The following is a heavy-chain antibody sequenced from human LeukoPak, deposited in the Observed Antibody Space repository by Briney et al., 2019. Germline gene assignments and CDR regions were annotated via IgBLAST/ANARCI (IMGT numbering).Heavy chain of an antibody. CDR1: GDIVSSNSVT. Sequence: SQTLSLTCAISGDIVSSNSVTWNWIRQSPSRGLEWLGRTYYRSTWYSDYAVSVRGRITANPDTSKNQFSLHLNSVTPEDTAVYYCARRLTQYDCFDPWGQGILVTVSS. CDR2: TYYRSTWYS. J-gene: IGHJ5*02. V-gene: IGHV6-1*01. D-gene: IGHD2-2*01. CDR3: ARRLTQYDCFDP.